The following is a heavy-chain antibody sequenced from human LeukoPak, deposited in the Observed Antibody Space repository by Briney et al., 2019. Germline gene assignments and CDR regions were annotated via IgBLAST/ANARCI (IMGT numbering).Heavy chain of an antibody. Sequence: GESLKISCKGSGYSFTTYWIGWVRQMPGKGLEWLGIINPGDSDSRYSPSIQGQVTISADKSISTAYLQWSSLTASDTFFFFKQKTAYEILTGYSSWGQGTLVTVSP. V-gene: IGHV5-51*01. D-gene: IGHD3-9*01. CDR3: QKTAYEILTGYSS. J-gene: IGHJ4*02. CDR2: INPGDSDS. CDR1: GYSFTTYW.